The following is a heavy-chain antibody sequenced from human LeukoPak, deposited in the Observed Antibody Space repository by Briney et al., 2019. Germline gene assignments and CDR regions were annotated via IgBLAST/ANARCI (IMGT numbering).Heavy chain of an antibody. CDR2: ISSSGSTI. V-gene: IGHV3-48*03. D-gene: IGHD2-15*01. CDR1: GFTFSSYE. J-gene: IGHJ3*02. Sequence: PGGSLRLSCAASGFTFSSYEMNWVRQAPGKGLEWVSYISSSGSTIHYADSVKGRFTISRDNAKNSLYLQVNSLGAEDTAVYYCARKDSRPYCSGGSCSDDAFDIWGQGTMVTVSS. CDR3: ARKDSRPYCSGGSCSDDAFDI.